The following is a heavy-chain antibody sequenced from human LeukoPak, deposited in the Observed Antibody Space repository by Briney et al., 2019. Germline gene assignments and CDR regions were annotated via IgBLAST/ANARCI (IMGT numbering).Heavy chain of an antibody. V-gene: IGHV3-7*01. CDR3: ARPYCSSTSCYSYYYYMDV. J-gene: IGHJ6*03. CDR2: IKQDGNEK. Sequence: GGSLRLSCAASGFRFNTYWMSWVRQAPGKGLEWVANIKQDGNEKYYADSVKGRFTISRDNAKNSLYLQMNSLRAEDTAVYYCARPYCSSTSCYSYYYYMDVWGKGTTVTISS. CDR1: GFRFNTYW. D-gene: IGHD2-2*01.